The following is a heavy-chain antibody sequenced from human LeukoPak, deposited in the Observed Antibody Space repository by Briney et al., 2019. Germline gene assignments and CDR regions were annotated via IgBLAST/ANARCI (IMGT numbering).Heavy chain of an antibody. Sequence: SETLSLTCAVYGGSFSGYYWSWIRQPPGKGLEWIWEINHSGSTNYNPSLKSRVTISVDTSKNQFSLKLSSVTAADTAVYYCARKGPKVTIFGVVNRKTYMDVWGKGTTVTVSS. D-gene: IGHD3-3*01. CDR2: INHSGST. J-gene: IGHJ6*03. CDR3: ARKGPKVTIFGVVNRKTYMDV. V-gene: IGHV4-34*01. CDR1: GGSFSGYY.